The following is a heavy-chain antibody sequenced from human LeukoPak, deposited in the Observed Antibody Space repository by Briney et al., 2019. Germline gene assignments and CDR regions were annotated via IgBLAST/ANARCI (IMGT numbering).Heavy chain of an antibody. CDR3: ARSGPYYESSGYYYVVY. Sequence: PSETLSLTCTVSGASISSYYWSWIRQPPGKGLEWIGYIYNSGSTNYNPSLKSRVTISVDTSKNQFSPELSSVTAADTAVYYCARSGPYYESSGYYYVVYWGQGTLVTVSS. CDR2: IYNSGST. CDR1: GASISSYY. J-gene: IGHJ4*02. V-gene: IGHV4-59*08. D-gene: IGHD3-22*01.